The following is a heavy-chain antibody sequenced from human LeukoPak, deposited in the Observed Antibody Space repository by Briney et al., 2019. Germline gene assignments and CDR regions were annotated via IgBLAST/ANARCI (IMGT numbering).Heavy chain of an antibody. J-gene: IGHJ4*02. CDR3: AKDRGWLPFDY. D-gene: IGHD5-24*01. CDR2: ISGSGGST. V-gene: IGHV3-23*01. CDR1: GFTFSSYG. Sequence: GGSLRLSCVASGFTFSSYGMSWVRQAPGKGLERVSGISGSGGSTYYADSVKGRFTISRDNSKKTLYLQMNSLRAEDTAVYYCAKDRGWLPFDYWGQGTLVTVSS.